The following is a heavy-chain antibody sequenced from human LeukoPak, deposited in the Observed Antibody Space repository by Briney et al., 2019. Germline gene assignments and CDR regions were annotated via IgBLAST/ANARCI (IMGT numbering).Heavy chain of an antibody. CDR1: GYTFTSYY. CDR3: ARGGSIAAAGTGFDY. J-gene: IGHJ4*02. D-gene: IGHD6-13*01. V-gene: IGHV1-46*01. Sequence: ASVKVSCKASGYTFTSYYMHWVRQAPGQGLEWMGIINPSGGSTSYAQKFQGRVTMTRDTSTSTVYMELSSLRSEDTAVYYCARGGSIAAAGTGFDYWGQGTLVTVSS. CDR2: INPSGGST.